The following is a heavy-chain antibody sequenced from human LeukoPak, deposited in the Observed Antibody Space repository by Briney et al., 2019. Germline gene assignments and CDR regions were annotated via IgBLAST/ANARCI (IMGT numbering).Heavy chain of an antibody. J-gene: IGHJ3*02. CDR3: AIQNGGYCSSTSCYAFDI. CDR1: GGTFSRYA. Sequence: SVKVSCKASGGTFSRYAISWVRQAPGQGLEWMRGIIPIFGTANYAQKFQGRVTITTDESTSTAYMELSSLRSEDTAVYYCAIQNGGYCSSTSCYAFDIWGQGTMVTVSS. D-gene: IGHD2-2*01. V-gene: IGHV1-69*05. CDR2: IIPIFGTA.